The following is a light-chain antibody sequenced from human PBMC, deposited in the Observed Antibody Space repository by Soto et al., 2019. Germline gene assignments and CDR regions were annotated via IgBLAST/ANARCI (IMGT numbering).Light chain of an antibody. J-gene: IGKJ5*01. CDR1: QDISNY. CDR2: SAS. V-gene: IGKV1-27*01. CDR3: QKYNSALT. Sequence: QRPQSTSSLSASVGDRITITGRASQDISNYLAWYQQKPGKVPKLLIYSASTLQSGVPSRFSGSGSGTDFTLTISSLQPEDVATYFCQKYNSALTFGQGTRLENK.